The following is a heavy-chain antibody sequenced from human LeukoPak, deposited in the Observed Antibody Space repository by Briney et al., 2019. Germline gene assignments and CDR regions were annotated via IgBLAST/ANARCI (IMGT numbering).Heavy chain of an antibody. Sequence: PGRSLRLSCAASGFTFSSYGMHWVRQAPGKGLEWVSYISSSSTIYYADSVKGRFTISRDNAKNSLYLQMNSLRAEDTAVYYCARDAASIAAPNWFDPWGQGTLVTVSS. CDR2: ISSSSTI. V-gene: IGHV3-48*01. J-gene: IGHJ5*02. CDR1: GFTFSSYG. D-gene: IGHD6-6*01. CDR3: ARDAASIAAPNWFDP.